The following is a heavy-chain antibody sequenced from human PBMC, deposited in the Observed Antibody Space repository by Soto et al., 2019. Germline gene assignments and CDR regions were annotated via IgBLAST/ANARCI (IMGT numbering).Heavy chain of an antibody. CDR2: ISAYNGNT. J-gene: IGHJ4*02. CDR3: ARVIGGDPEPPIDY. V-gene: IGHV1-18*04. D-gene: IGHD2-21*02. CDR1: GYTFTSYG. Sequence: ASVKVSCKASGYTFTSYGISWVRQAPGQGLEWMGWISAYNGNTNYAQKLQGRVTMTADTSTSTAYMELRSLRSDDTAVYYCARVIGGDPEPPIDYWGQGTLVTVSS.